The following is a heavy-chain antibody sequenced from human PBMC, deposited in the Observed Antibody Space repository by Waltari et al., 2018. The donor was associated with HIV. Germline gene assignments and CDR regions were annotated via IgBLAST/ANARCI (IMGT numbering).Heavy chain of an antibody. V-gene: IGHV3-48*03. Sequence: DVQLVESGGELVQIGGSLRLSCAGSGFAFYPYEMNWVRQAPGNGVEGIAYISSNGWAIQYADSVRGRFTISGDNAKSSLYLQMNSLRGEDTAIYYCARDDLIVRRPFGIWGQGTMVTV. D-gene: IGHD3-16*02. CDR1: GFAFYPYE. CDR2: ISSNGWAI. CDR3: ARDDLIVRRPFGI. J-gene: IGHJ3*02.